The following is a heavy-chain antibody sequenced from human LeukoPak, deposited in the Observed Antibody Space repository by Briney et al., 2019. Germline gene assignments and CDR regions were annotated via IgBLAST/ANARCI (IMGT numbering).Heavy chain of an antibody. Sequence: PGGSLRLSCAASGFTFSTYSMNWVRQAPGKGLEWVSYISSSSSTIFYPDSVKGRFTISRDNAKNSLYLQMNSLRAEDTAVYYCARHRGYSSGYLKGSFGMDVWGQGTTVTVSS. CDR1: GFTFSTYS. J-gene: IGHJ6*02. CDR3: ARHRGYSSGYLKGSFGMDV. CDR2: ISSSSSTI. D-gene: IGHD3-22*01. V-gene: IGHV3-48*04.